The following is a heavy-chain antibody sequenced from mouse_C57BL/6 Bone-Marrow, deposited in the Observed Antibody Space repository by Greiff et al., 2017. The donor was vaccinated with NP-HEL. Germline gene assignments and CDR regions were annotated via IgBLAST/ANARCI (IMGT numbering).Heavy chain of an antibody. J-gene: IGHJ2*01. CDR2: ISSGGSYT. V-gene: IGHV5-6*02. CDR3: ARRSSAYSYFDY. Sequence: EVNVVESGGDLVKPGGSLKLSCAASGFTFSSYGMSWVRQTPDKRLEWVATISSGGSYTYYPDSVKGRFTISRDNAKNTLYLQMSSLKSEDTAMYYCARRSSAYSYFDYWGQGTTLTVSS. CDR1: GFTFSSYG. D-gene: IGHD3-2*02.